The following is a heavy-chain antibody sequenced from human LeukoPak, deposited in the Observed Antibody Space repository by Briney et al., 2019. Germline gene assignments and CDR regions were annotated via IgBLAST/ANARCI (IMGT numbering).Heavy chain of an antibody. CDR2: TNPNSGNT. CDR1: GYTFTSYD. CDR3: ARGSKDYYDSSGYYYY. V-gene: IGHV1-8*01. D-gene: IGHD3-22*01. J-gene: IGHJ4*02. Sequence: ASVKVSCKASGYTFTSYDINWVRQATGQGLEWMGWTNPNSGNTGYAQKFQGRVTMTRNTSISTAYMELSSLRSEDTAVYYCARGSKDYYDSSGYYYYWGQGTLVTVSS.